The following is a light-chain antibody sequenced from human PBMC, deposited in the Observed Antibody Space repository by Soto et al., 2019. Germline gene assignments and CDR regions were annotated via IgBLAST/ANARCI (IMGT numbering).Light chain of an antibody. CDR1: QSVSNNY. V-gene: IGKV3-11*01. J-gene: IGKJ1*01. CDR3: QQRSDWPT. Sequence: EIVLTQSPGTLSLSPGERATLSCRASQSVSNNYLAWYQQKPGQAPRLLIYDASNRATGIPARFSGSGSGTDFTLTISSLEPEDFAVYYCQQRSDWPTFGPGTKVDI. CDR2: DAS.